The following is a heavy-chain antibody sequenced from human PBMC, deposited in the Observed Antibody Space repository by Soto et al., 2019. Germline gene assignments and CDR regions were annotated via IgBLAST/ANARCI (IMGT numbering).Heavy chain of an antibody. Sequence: PGESLKISCKGSGYSFTSYWIGWVRQMPGKGLEWMGIIYPGDSDTRYSPSFQGQVTISADKSISTAYPQWSSLKASDTAMYYCARSPAAGTPYYYYYYGMDVWGQGTTVTVSS. J-gene: IGHJ6*02. D-gene: IGHD6-13*01. CDR2: IYPGDSDT. CDR3: ARSPAAGTPYYYYYYGMDV. CDR1: GYSFTSYW. V-gene: IGHV5-51*01.